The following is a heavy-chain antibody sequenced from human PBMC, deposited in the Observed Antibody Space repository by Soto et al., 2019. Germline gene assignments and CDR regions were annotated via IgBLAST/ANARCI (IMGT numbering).Heavy chain of an antibody. V-gene: IGHV3-21*01. J-gene: IGHJ4*02. CDR1: GFTFTTYS. CDR3: ARDLQYSGRRNPFDY. CDR2: ISSTDNYI. Sequence: EVQLVESGGGLVKPGGSLRLSCVASGFTFTTYSMNWVRQVPGKGLEWVSSISSTDNYIYYADSVKGRFTISRDNAKNSLYLLMNSLRDDDTAVYYCARDLQYSGRRNPFDYWGQGVLVTVSS. D-gene: IGHD1-26*01.